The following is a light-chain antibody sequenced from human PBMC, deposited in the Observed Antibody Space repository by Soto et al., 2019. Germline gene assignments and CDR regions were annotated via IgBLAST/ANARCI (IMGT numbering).Light chain of an antibody. CDR1: RSVSSN. V-gene: IGKV3-15*01. Sequence: EIVLTQSPATLSLSPGESANLSCRASRSVSSNLAWYQQKPGQAPRLLIYDASTRATGIPARFSGSGSGTEFTLTISSLQSEDFAVYYCQQCNNWPPTFGQGTKVDIK. J-gene: IGKJ1*01. CDR2: DAS. CDR3: QQCNNWPPT.